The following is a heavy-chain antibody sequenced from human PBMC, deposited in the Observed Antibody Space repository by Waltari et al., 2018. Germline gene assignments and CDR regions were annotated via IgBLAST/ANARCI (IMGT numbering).Heavy chain of an antibody. Sequence: QVQLVQSGAEVKTPGSSVNVSCQASGGTLDNYVINWVRQAPGHGLEWLGRIFTSPGLVTFAEKFHGRVAFKADSSTTTAHMELSNLQLDDTAVYYCARTGNGHSSGWYSGDYWGQGTLVTVSS. CDR2: IFTSPGLV. CDR1: GGTLDNYV. CDR3: ARTGNGHSSGWYSGDY. J-gene: IGHJ4*02. D-gene: IGHD6-19*01. V-gene: IGHV1-69*02.